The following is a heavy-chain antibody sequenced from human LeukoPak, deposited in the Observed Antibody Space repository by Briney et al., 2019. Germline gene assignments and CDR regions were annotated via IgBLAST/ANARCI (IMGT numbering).Heavy chain of an antibody. CDR2: ISSSSSYT. D-gene: IGHD1-14*01. CDR3: ARAASRTVFDY. V-gene: IGHV3-11*06. CDR1: GFTFSDYY. J-gene: IGHJ4*02. Sequence: GGSLRLSCAASGFTFSDYYMSWIRQAPGKGLEWVSYISSSSSYTNYADSVKGRFSISRDNAKNSLYMQMNSMRAEDTTVYYCARAASRTVFDYWGQGTLVTVPS.